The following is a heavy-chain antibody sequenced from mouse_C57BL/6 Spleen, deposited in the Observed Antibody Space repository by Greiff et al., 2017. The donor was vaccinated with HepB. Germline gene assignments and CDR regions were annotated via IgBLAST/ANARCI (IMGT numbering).Heavy chain of an antibody. CDR1: GYTFTSYW. CDR3: ARKERGGCYDYAMDY. V-gene: IGHV1-55*01. D-gene: IGHD1-1*02. Sequence: QVQLKQPGAELVKPGASVKMSCKASGYTFTSYWITWVKQRPGQGLEWIGDIYPGSGSTNYNEKFKSKATLTVDTSSSTAYMQLSSLTSEDSAVYYCARKERGGCYDYAMDYWGQGTSVTVSS. J-gene: IGHJ4*01. CDR2: IYPGSGST.